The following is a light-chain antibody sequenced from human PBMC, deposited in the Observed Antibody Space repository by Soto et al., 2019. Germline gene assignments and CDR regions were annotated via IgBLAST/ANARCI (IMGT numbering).Light chain of an antibody. CDR2: EVS. CDR1: SSDVGGYNH. Sequence: QSALTQPASVSGSPGQSITISCTGTSSDVGGYNHVSWYQQHPGKAPKLMIYEVSNRPSGVSTRFSGSKSGNTASLTISGLQAEDEADYYCSSYTSSSTRVFGGGTKLTVL. V-gene: IGLV2-14*01. CDR3: SSYTSSSTRV. J-gene: IGLJ3*02.